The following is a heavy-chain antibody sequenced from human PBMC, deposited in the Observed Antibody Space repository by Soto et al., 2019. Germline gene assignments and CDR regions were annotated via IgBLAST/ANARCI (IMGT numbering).Heavy chain of an antibody. D-gene: IGHD6-25*01. CDR1: GYSFTDAW. J-gene: IGHJ4*02. V-gene: IGHV3-15*07. CDR3: PRRPKAARNGVRSLYF. Sequence: EVKLVESGGDLVKPGGSLRLSCAASGYSFTDAWMNWVRQAPGKGLEWVGRIKSFADGGTTEYAAPVKGRFSISRGDSTPTVFLQKNSLEAEDTGGYYCPRRPKAARNGVRSLYFWGRGTLVTVSA. CDR2: IKSFADGGTT.